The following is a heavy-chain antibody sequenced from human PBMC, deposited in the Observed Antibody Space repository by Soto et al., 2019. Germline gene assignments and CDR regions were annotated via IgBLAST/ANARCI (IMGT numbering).Heavy chain of an antibody. CDR3: ARELRFGEDYYGMDV. Sequence: QVQLQESGPGLVKPSQTLSLTCTVSGGSISSGGYYWSWIRQHPGKGLEWIGYIYYSGSTYYNPSLKSRVTISVDTSKNQVPLKLSSVTAADTAVYYCARELRFGEDYYGMDVWGQGTTVTVSS. CDR2: IYYSGST. D-gene: IGHD3-10*01. CDR1: GGSISSGGYY. V-gene: IGHV4-31*03. J-gene: IGHJ6*02.